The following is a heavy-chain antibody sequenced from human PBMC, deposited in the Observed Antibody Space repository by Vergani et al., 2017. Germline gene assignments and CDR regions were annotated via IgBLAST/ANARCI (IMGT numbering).Heavy chain of an antibody. V-gene: IGHV4-31*03. CDR2: IYYSWST. CDR3: ARVSQYYYGSTNWFDP. D-gene: IGHD3-10*01. Sequence: QVQLQESGPGLVKPSQTLSLTCTVSGGSISSGGYYWSWIRQHPGKGLEWIGYIYYSWSTYYNPSLKSRVTISVDTSKNQFSLKLSAVTAADTAVYYCARVSQYYYGSTNWFDPWGQGTLVTVSS. CDR1: GGSISSGGYY. J-gene: IGHJ5*02.